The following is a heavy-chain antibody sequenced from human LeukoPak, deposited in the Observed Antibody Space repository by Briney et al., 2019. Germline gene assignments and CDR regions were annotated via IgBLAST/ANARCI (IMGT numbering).Heavy chain of an antibody. J-gene: IGHJ4*02. CDR1: GFIFNNYA. D-gene: IGHD6-19*01. CDR2: ISWNSGSI. V-gene: IGHV3-9*01. Sequence: GGSLRLSCAGSGFIFNNYAVHWVRQPPGKGLEWVSGISWNSGSIDYADSVKGRFTISRDNAKNSLYLQMNSLRVEDTAFYYCAKDNRRHYTSGPNPDSLHWGQGALVTVSS. CDR3: AKDNRRHYTSGPNPDSLH.